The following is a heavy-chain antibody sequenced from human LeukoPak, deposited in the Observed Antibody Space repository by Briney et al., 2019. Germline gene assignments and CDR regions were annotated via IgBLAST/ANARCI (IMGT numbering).Heavy chain of an antibody. V-gene: IGHV1-46*01. CDR3: ARDGSSSWYPIRNYYYYYMDV. D-gene: IGHD6-13*01. Sequence: GASVKVSCKASGYTFTSYYMHWVRQAPGQGLEWMGIINPSGGSTSYAQKFRGRVTMTRDMSTSTVYMELSSLRSDDTAVYYCARDGSSSWYPIRNYYYYYMDVWGKGTTVTVSS. CDR2: INPSGGST. J-gene: IGHJ6*03. CDR1: GYTFTSYY.